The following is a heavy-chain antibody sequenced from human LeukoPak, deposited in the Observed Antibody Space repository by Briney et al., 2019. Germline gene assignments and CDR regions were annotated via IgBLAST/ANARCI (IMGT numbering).Heavy chain of an antibody. J-gene: IGHJ5*02. CDR3: ATRGSGSPFDP. CDR1: GASISGFY. V-gene: IGHV4-59*01. D-gene: IGHD3-10*01. Sequence: SDTLSLTCTVSGASISGFYWSWIRQPPGKGLEWIGYIYYSGSTNYNPSLKSRVTISLDRSKNQFSLKLSSVTAADTAVYYCATRGSGSPFDPWGQGTLVTVSS. CDR2: IYYSGST.